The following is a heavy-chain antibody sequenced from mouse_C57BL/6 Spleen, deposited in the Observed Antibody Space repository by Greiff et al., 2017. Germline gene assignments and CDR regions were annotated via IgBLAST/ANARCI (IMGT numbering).Heavy chain of an antibody. CDR1: GFNIKNTY. CDR3: ARSCYDGYYVYWYFDV. D-gene: IGHD2-3*01. V-gene: IGHV14-3*01. J-gene: IGHJ1*03. CDR2: IDPANGNT. Sequence: EVQLQQSVAELVRPGASVKLSCTASGFNIKNTYMHWVKQRPEQGLEWIGRIDPANGNTKYAPKFQGKATITADTSSNTAYLQLSSLTSEDTAISYCARSCYDGYYVYWYFDVWGTGTTVTVSS.